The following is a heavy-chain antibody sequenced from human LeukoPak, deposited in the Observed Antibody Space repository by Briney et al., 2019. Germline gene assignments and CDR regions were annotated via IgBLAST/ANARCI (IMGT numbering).Heavy chain of an antibody. D-gene: IGHD2-2*01. CDR1: GYTFTRYH. J-gene: IGHJ6*03. CDR3: ARVRGWDIVVVPAAIRNYYYYMDV. Sequence: ASVKVSCKAFGYTFTRYHMHWVRQAPGQGPEWMGVINPSGGSTIYAQKFQGRVTLTRDLSTNTDYLELRSLRSEDTAVYYCARVRGWDIVVVPAAIRNYYYYMDVWGKGTTVTVSS. CDR2: INPSGGST. V-gene: IGHV1-46*01.